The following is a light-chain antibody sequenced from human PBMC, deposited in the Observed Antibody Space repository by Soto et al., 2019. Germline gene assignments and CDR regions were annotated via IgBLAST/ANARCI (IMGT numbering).Light chain of an antibody. CDR1: SSDVGTYDL. CDR2: GGT. J-gene: IGLJ1*01. V-gene: IGLV2-23*01. CDR3: CSYAGYSTYV. Sequence: QSALIQPASVSGSPGQSITISCTGTSSDVGTYDLVSWYQQHPGKAPKLMIYGGTRRPSGVSDRFSASKSGNTASLTISGLQTDDEADYYCCSYAGYSTYVFGTGTKVTVL.